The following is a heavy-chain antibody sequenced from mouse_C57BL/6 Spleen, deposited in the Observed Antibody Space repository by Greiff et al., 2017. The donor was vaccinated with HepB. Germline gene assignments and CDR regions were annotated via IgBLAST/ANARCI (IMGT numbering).Heavy chain of an antibody. CDR2: INPSSGYT. D-gene: IGHD2-5*01. V-gene: IGHV1-4*01. CDR3: ASAHYSNQAWFAY. J-gene: IGHJ3*01. CDR1: GYTFTSYT. Sequence: QVQLQQSGAELARPGASVKMSCKASGYTFTSYTMHWVKQRPGQGLEWIGYINPSSGYTKYNQKFKDKATLTADKSSSTAYMQLSSLTSEDSAVYYCASAHYSNQAWFAYWGQGTLVTVSA.